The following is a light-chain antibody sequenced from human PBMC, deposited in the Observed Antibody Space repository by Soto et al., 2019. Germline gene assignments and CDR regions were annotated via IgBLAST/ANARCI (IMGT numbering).Light chain of an antibody. V-gene: IGKV3-20*01. J-gene: IGKJ1*01. CDR3: QQYGDLPWT. CDR1: QYVRSNY. Sequence: EIVLTQSPGTLSLSPGERATLSCRASQYVRSNYLAWYQQKPGQTPRLLIYITSSRAPGIPERFSGSGSGTDFNITISRLEPEDFAVYFCQQYGDLPWTFGQGTKVEIK. CDR2: ITS.